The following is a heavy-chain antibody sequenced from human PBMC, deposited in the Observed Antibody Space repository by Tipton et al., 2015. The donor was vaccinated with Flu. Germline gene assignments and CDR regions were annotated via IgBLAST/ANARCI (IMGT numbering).Heavy chain of an antibody. D-gene: IGHD4-11*01. Sequence: TLSLTCSVSGDSIGGAYYWGWIRQPPGKGLEWIGNICPGSPYYNPSLRSRVTMSVARSNDQFSLRLTSVTAADTAVYFCARRTFSNYVSEPKNWFDFWGQGTLVTVSS. CDR2: ICPGSP. J-gene: IGHJ5*01. CDR1: GDSIGGAYY. V-gene: IGHV4-38-2*01. CDR3: ARRTFSNYVSEPKNWFDF.